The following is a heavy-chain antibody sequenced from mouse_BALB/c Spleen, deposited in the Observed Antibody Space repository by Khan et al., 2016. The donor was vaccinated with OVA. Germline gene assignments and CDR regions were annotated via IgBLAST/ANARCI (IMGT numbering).Heavy chain of an antibody. D-gene: IGHD2-14*01. CDR1: GYTFTDFT. Sequence: QVQLKQSGAELVRPGVSVKISCKGSGYTFTDFTMHWVKQSPTKSLEWIGVISTYYGDVTYNQKFKDKATMTVDKSSSTAYMELARLTSEDSAIYYCARGGGGGRFAYWGQGTLVTVSA. J-gene: IGHJ3*01. V-gene: IGHV1S137*01. CDR2: ISTYYGDV. CDR3: ARGGGGGRFAY.